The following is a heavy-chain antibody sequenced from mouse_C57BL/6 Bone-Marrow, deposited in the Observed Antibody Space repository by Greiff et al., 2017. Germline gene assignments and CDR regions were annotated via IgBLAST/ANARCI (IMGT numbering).Heavy chain of an antibody. CDR1: GFTFSSYA. J-gene: IGHJ2*01. D-gene: IGHD3-2*02. CDR2: ISDGGSYT. Sequence: EVQVVESGGGLVKPGGSLKLSCAASGFTFSSYAMSWVRQTPEKRLEWVATISDGGSYTYYPDNVKGRFTISRDNAKNNLYLQMSHLKSEDTAMCYCARDRGQLRLNYCDYWGQGTTLTVSS. CDR3: ARDRGQLRLNYCDY. V-gene: IGHV5-4*01.